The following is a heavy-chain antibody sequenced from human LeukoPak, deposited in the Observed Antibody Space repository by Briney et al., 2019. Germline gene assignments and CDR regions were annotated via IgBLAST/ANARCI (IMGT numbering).Heavy chain of an antibody. CDR2: INHSGST. Sequence: SETLSLTCAVYGVSFSGYYWSWIRQPPGKGLEWIGEINHSGSTNYNPSLKTRVTISVDTSKNQFSLKLSSVTAADTAVYYCASPKNIVWGQGTLVTVSS. J-gene: IGHJ4*02. CDR3: ASPKNIV. CDR1: GVSFSGYY. V-gene: IGHV4-34*01. D-gene: IGHD2/OR15-2a*01.